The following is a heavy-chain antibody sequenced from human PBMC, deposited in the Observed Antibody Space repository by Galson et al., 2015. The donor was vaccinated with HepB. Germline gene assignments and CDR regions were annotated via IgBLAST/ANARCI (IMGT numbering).Heavy chain of an antibody. CDR3: ARDSVSWAASAPYFYGLDV. V-gene: IGHV3-33*08. CDR2: IWHDGSNK. J-gene: IGHJ6*02. D-gene: IGHD6-13*01. Sequence: SLRLSCATSGFIFSNYGMHWVRQAPGKGLEWVAFIWHDGSNKYYAESVKGRFTISRDNAKNTLYLQMKSLRGEDTAVYYCARDSVSWAASAPYFYGLDVWGQGTTVTVSS. CDR1: GFIFSNYG.